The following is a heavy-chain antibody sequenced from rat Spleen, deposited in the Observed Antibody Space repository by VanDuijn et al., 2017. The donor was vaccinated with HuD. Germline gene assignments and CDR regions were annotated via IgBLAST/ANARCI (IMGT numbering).Heavy chain of an antibody. CDR3: VKDMSYYDGYYHPFDY. CDR2: ISIGGGNT. J-gene: IGHJ3*01. Sequence: EVQLVESGGDLVQPGRSMRLSCAASGFTFSHYGMAWVRQAPKKGLEWVAYISIGGGNTYYRDSVMGRFTISRDNAKNTLYLQMDSLRSEDTATYYCVKDMSYYDGYYHPFDYWGQGTLVTVSS. V-gene: IGHV5S13*01. CDR1: GFTFSHYG. D-gene: IGHD1-12*03.